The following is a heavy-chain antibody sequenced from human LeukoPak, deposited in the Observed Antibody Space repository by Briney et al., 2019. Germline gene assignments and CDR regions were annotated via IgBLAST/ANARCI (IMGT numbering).Heavy chain of an antibody. V-gene: IGHV3-7*01. CDR3: AREVGDYPDY. D-gene: IGHD3-10*01. Sequence: GGSLRLSCVASGFTFGKYWMSWVRQAPGKGLEWVANIKLDGSEKSYVDSVKGRFTISRDNTKNSLYLQMNSLRAEDTAVYYCAREVGDYPDYWGQGTLVTVSS. CDR2: IKLDGSEK. CDR1: GFTFGKYW. J-gene: IGHJ4*02.